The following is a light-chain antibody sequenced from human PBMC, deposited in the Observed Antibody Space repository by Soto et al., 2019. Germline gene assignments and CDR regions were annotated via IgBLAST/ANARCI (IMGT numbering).Light chain of an antibody. CDR1: QSVSVN. V-gene: IGKV3-11*01. J-gene: IGKJ4*01. CDR3: QERNRWPRGT. CDR2: SAS. Sequence: EVVLTQSPATLSLSPGESATLSCRASQSVSVNFAWYQQKPGQAPRPLIYSASDRPPGIPARFSGRGSGTYFTLTISSLEPEDFAVYYCQERNRWPRGTFGGGTKVDSK.